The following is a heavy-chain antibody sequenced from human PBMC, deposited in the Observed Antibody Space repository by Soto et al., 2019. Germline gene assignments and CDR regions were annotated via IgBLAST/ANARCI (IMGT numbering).Heavy chain of an antibody. J-gene: IGHJ6*02. CDR1: GGTFSSYA. CDR2: IIPIFGTA. Sequence: QVQLVQSGAEVKKPGSSVKVSCKASGGTFSSYAISWVRQAPGQGLEWMGGIIPIFGTANYAQKFQGRVTITADESTSTANMELSSLRSEDTAVYYCARDGESDIVVVPAAIRDYYYGMDVWGQGTTVTVAS. V-gene: IGHV1-69*01. D-gene: IGHD2-2*02. CDR3: ARDGESDIVVVPAAIRDYYYGMDV.